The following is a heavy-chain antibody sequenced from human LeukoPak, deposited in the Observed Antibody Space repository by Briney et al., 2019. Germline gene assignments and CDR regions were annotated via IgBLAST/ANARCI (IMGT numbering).Heavy chain of an antibody. CDR3: ARATTVTYFDY. D-gene: IGHD4-17*01. CDR1: GGSISSYY. V-gene: IGHV4-59*01. Sequence: SETLSLTCTVSGGSISSYYWSWIRQPPGKGLEWIGYIYYSGSTNYNPSLKSRVTISVDTSKNQFSLKLSSVTAADTAVYYCARATTVTYFDYWGQGTLVTVSS. J-gene: IGHJ4*02. CDR2: IYYSGST.